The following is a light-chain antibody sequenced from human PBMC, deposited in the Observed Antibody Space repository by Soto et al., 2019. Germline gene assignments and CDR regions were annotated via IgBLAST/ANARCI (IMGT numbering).Light chain of an antibody. J-gene: IGKJ5*01. V-gene: IGKV3-11*01. Sequence: EIVLTQSPATLSLSPWERATLSCRASQSVGSFLAWYQQKPGQAPRLLIYDTSIRATGIPARFSGSGSGTDFTLTISSLEPEDFAVYYCQQRNSWPPTFTFGQGTRLEN. CDR3: QQRNSWPPTFT. CDR2: DTS. CDR1: QSVGSF.